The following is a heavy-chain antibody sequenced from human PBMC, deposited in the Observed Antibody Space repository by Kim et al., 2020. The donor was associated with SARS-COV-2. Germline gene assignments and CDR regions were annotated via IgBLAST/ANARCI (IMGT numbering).Heavy chain of an antibody. CDR3: AREPGSDWNYVFEY. CDR2: IRIKAYGETT. J-gene: IGHJ4*02. Sequence: GGSLRLSCTTSGFNFRDYGLIWVRQAPGKGLEWVGLIRIKAYGETTEYAASVKGRFTISRDDSKSNAYLQMNTLKTEDTAVYYCAREPGSDWNYVFEYWGQGTLVTVSS. CDR1: GFNFRDYG. D-gene: IGHD1-7*01. V-gene: IGHV3-49*04.